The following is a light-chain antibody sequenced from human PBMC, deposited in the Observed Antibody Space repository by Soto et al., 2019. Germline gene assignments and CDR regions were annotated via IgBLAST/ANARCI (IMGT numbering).Light chain of an antibody. Sequence: QSALTQPASVSGSPGQSIAISCTGTSSDVGGYNYVSWYQHHPGKAPKLMISDVSNRPSGVSNRFSGSKSGNTASLTISGLQAEDEADYYCSSYTSNSTYVFGTGTKLTVL. CDR3: SSYTSNSTYV. CDR1: SSDVGGYNY. V-gene: IGLV2-14*03. J-gene: IGLJ1*01. CDR2: DVS.